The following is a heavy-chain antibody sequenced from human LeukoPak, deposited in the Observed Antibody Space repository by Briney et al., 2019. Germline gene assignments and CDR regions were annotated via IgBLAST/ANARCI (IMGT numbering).Heavy chain of an antibody. J-gene: IGHJ3*02. Sequence: PGGSLRLSCAASGFTFSNAWMTWVRQAPGKGLEWVGRIKRKTDGGTPDYAAPVAGRFTISRDDSKNTLYLQMNSLKIEDTAVYYCTIDSDILTGYYRGAFDIWGQGTMVTVSP. D-gene: IGHD3-9*01. V-gene: IGHV3-15*01. CDR3: TIDSDILTGYYRGAFDI. CDR1: GFTFSNAW. CDR2: IKRKTDGGTP.